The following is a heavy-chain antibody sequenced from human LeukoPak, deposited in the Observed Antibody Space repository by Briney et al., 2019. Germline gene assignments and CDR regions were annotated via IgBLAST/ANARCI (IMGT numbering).Heavy chain of an antibody. D-gene: IGHD3-3*01. CDR3: ARDRRLRFLEWEQYYYGMDV. Sequence: PSETLSLTCTVSGGSISSGDYYWSWIRQPPGTGLEWIGYTYYSGSTYYNPSLKSRVTISVDTSKNQFSLKLSSVTAADTAVYYCARDRRLRFLEWEQYYYGMDVWGQGTTVTVSS. CDR1: GGSISSGDYY. V-gene: IGHV4-30-4*01. CDR2: TYYSGST. J-gene: IGHJ6*02.